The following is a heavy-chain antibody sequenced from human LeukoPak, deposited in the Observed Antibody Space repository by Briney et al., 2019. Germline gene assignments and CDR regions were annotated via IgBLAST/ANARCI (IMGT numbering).Heavy chain of an antibody. CDR3: AKVSSGYPNVYYFDY. V-gene: IGHV3-23*01. D-gene: IGHD3-22*01. CDR1: GFTFSSYA. J-gene: IGHJ4*02. Sequence: PGGSLRLSCAARGFTFSSYAMSWVRQAPGKGLEWVSAISGSGGSTYYADSVKGRFTISRDNSKNTLYLQMNSLRAEDTAVYYCAKVSSGYPNVYYFDYWGQGTLATVSS. CDR2: ISGSGGST.